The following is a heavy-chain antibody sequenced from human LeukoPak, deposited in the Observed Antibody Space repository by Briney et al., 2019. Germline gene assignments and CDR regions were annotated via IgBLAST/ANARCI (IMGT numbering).Heavy chain of an antibody. V-gene: IGHV3-53*01. J-gene: IGHJ4*02. CDR1: GFSVSDYY. CDR3: ARDDVPVI. Sequence: PGGSLRLSCAASGFSVSDYYLNWVGQAPGKGLEWVSFIYSDGSTYYADSVKGRFTISRDNSKNTLYLQMNSLRVEDTAVYYCARDDVPVIWGQGTLVTVSS. CDR2: IYSDGST. D-gene: IGHD2/OR15-2a*01.